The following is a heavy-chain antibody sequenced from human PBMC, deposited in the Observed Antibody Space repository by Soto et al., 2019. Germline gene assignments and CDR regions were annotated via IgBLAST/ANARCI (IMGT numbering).Heavy chain of an antibody. D-gene: IGHD3-10*01. CDR3: ARAVRGNYYYYMDV. CDR1: GYTFTSYD. J-gene: IGHJ6*03. Sequence: RASVKVSCKASGYTFTSYDINWVRQAPGQGLEWMGWMNPNSGNTGYAQKFQGRVPMTRNTSISTAYMELSSLRSEDTAVYYCARAVRGNYYYYMDVWGKGTTVTVSS. V-gene: IGHV1-8*01. CDR2: MNPNSGNT.